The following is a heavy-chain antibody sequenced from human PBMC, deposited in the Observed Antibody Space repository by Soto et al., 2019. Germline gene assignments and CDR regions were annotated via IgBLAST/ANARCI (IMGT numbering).Heavy chain of an antibody. CDR1: GFTFSSYA. CDR2: ISYDGSNK. CDR3: ASGIAVAGALVY. D-gene: IGHD6-19*01. J-gene: IGHJ4*02. Sequence: GGSLRLSCAASGFTFSSYAMHWVRQAPGKGLEWVAVISYDGSNKYYADSVKGRFTISRDNSKNTLYLQMNSLRAEDTAVYYCASGIAVAGALVYWGPGTLVTVSS. V-gene: IGHV3-30-3*01.